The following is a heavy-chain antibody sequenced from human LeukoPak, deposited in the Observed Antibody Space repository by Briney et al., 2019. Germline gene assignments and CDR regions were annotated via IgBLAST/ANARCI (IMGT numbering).Heavy chain of an antibody. V-gene: IGHV1-2*02. CDR3: ATPNPQMGGDTWSFHYYYMDV. CDR2: INPNSGGT. J-gene: IGHJ6*03. CDR1: GYTFTGYY. Sequence: ASVKVSCKASGYTFTGYYMHWVRQAPGQGLEWMGWINPNSGGTNYAQKFQGRVTMTRDTSISTAYMELSRLRSDDTAVYYCATPNPQMGGDTWSFHYYYMDVWGKGTTVTVSS. D-gene: IGHD2-21*02.